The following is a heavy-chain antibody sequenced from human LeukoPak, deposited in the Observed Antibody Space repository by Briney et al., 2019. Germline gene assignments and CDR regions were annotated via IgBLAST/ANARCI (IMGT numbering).Heavy chain of an antibody. D-gene: IGHD3-3*01. V-gene: IGHV3-7*01. CDR1: GFSFTDYW. CDR3: ARDQTVLRFLEWFDY. CDR2: IKQDGSEK. Sequence: GGSLRLSCAASGFSFTDYWMSWVRQAPGKGLEWVANIKQDGSEKYYVDSVKGRFTISRDNAKNSLYLQMNSLRAEDTAVYYCARDQTVLRFLEWFDYWGQGTLVTVSS. J-gene: IGHJ4*02.